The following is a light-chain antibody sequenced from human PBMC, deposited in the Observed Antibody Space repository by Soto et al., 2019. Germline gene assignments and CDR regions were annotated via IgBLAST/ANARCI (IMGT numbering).Light chain of an antibody. V-gene: IGKV1-5*01. Sequence: DIQMTQSPSTLSASVGDRVTITCRASQSISSRLAWYQQKPGKAPKVLIYDASSLQDGVPSRFSGSGSGTEFTLTISSLQPDDFATYYCQQYNSYRAFGQGTKVDNK. CDR3: QQYNSYRA. J-gene: IGKJ1*01. CDR2: DAS. CDR1: QSISSR.